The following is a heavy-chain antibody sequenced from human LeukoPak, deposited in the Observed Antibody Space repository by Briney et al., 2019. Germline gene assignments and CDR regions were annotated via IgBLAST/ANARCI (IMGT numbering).Heavy chain of an antibody. CDR2: IIPIFGTA. V-gene: IGHV1-69*05. J-gene: IGHJ3*02. CDR1: GGTFSSYA. CDR3: ARSSAWAFDI. Sequence: ASVKVSCKASGGTFSSYAISWVRQAPGQGLEWMGRIIPIFGTANYAQKFQGRVTITTDESTSTAYMELSSLRSEDTAVYYYARSSAWAFDIWGQGTMVTVSS. D-gene: IGHD6-6*01.